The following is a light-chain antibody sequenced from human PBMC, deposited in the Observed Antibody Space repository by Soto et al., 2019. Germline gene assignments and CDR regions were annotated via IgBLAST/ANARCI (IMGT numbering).Light chain of an antibody. CDR1: QGIRND. Sequence: IQVTQSPPSLSASVGDTVTITCRASQGIRNDLAWYQHKPGQAPKLLIYGASKLQSGVPSRFSGSGSGADFSLTISSLQPEDFATYYCLQDYNYPRTFGQGTQVEVK. V-gene: IGKV1-6*01. J-gene: IGKJ1*01. CDR2: GAS. CDR3: LQDYNYPRT.